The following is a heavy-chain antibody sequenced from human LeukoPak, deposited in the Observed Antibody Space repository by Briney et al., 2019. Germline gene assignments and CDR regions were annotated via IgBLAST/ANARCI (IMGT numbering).Heavy chain of an antibody. D-gene: IGHD3-3*01. CDR1: GGSISSGGYY. J-gene: IGHJ5*02. Sequence: PSQTLSPTCTVSGGSISSGGYYWSWIRQHPGKGLEWIGYIYYSGSTYYNPSLKSLVTISVDTSKNQFSLKLSSVTAADTAVYYCARVLRFLEFRFDPWGQGTLVTVSS. CDR2: IYYSGST. V-gene: IGHV4-31*01. CDR3: ARVLRFLEFRFDP.